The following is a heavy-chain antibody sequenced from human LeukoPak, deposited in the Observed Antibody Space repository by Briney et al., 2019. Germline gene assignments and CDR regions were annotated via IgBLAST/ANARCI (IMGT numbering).Heavy chain of an antibody. V-gene: IGHV3-23*01. CDR2: ISDSGGST. J-gene: IGHJ4*02. Sequence: XVRQAPXXXXXXVSSISDSGGSTYYADSVKGRFTISRDNSKNTLYLQMNSLRAEDTALYYCAKLAVAGPFDYWGQGTLVTVSS. D-gene: IGHD6-19*01. CDR3: AKLAVAGPFDY.